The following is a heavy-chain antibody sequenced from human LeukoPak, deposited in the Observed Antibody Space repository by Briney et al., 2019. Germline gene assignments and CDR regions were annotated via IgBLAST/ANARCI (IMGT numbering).Heavy chain of an antibody. Sequence: GRSLRLSCAASGFTFSSYAMHWVRQAPGKGLEWVAVISYDGSNKYYADSVKGRFTISGDNSKNTLYLQMNSLRAEDTAVYYCALLPGYSSGWRPFDYWGQGTLVTVSS. CDR1: GFTFSSYA. V-gene: IGHV3-30-3*01. J-gene: IGHJ4*02. CDR3: ALLPGYSSGWRPFDY. CDR2: ISYDGSNK. D-gene: IGHD6-19*01.